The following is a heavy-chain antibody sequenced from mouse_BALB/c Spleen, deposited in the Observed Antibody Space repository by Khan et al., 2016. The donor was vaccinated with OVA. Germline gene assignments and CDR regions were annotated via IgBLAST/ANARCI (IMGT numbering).Heavy chain of an antibody. CDR2: IWSGGIT. CDR1: GFSLTNYG. J-gene: IGHJ2*01. CDR3: AKYRNGCFDY. D-gene: IGHD2-14*01. V-gene: IGHV2-2*02. Sequence: QVQLQQSGPGLVQPSQSLPITCTVSGFSLTNYGVHWFRQSPGKGMEWLGVIWSGGITDYNETFISRLSISKDISKSHVFFIMCRLQANDTAIYNCAKYRNGCFDYWGQGTTRTVSS.